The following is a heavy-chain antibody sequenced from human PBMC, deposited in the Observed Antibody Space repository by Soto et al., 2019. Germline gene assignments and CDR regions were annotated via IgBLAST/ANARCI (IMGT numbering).Heavy chain of an antibody. Sequence: EVQVVESGGGLVQPGGSLRISCAASGFTFSIYSMNWVRQAPGKGLEWISYISSTSSTIYYADSVKGRFTISRDNAKNSLYLQMTSLRAEDTAVYYCATYYGSGSYFPDHYYYGMDVWGQGTTVTVSS. CDR2: ISSTSSTI. J-gene: IGHJ6*02. CDR1: GFTFSIYS. CDR3: ATYYGSGSYFPDHYYYGMDV. V-gene: IGHV3-48*01. D-gene: IGHD3-10*01.